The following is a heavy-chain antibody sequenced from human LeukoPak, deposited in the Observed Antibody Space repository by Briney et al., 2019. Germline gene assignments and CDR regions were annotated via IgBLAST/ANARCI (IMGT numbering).Heavy chain of an antibody. CDR3: ARAPIYGGLNWFDP. CDR1: GFTFSSYS. D-gene: IGHD4-23*01. J-gene: IGHJ5*02. CDR2: ISSSSSTI. V-gene: IGHV3-48*02. Sequence: GGSLRLSCAASGFTFSSYSMNWVRQAPGKGLEWVSYISSSSSTIYYADSVKGRFTISRDNAKNSLYLQMNSLRDEDTAVYYCARAPIYGGLNWFDPWGQGTLVTVSS.